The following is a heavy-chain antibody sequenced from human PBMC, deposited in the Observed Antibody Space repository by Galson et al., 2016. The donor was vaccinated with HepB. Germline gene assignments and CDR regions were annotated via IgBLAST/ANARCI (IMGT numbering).Heavy chain of an antibody. CDR1: GFTFGNYA. V-gene: IGHV3-48*02. CDR2: IVSGSDTI. D-gene: IGHD5-18*01. J-gene: IGHJ6*02. Sequence: SLRLSCAASGFTFGNYAMSWFRQAPGKGLEWVSYIVSGSDTIYYADSVKGRFTISRDNAKNSLYLQMIGLRDEDTAVYYCARGQDTSVEIYYYSMDVWGQGTTVTVSS. CDR3: ARGQDTSVEIYYYSMDV.